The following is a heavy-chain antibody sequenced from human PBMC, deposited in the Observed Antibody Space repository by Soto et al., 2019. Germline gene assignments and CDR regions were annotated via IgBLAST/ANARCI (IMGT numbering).Heavy chain of an antibody. CDR2: ISYDGSNK. CDR3: AKVANGFWSGSPSHRQATED. Sequence: AGGSLRLSCAASGFTFSSYGMHWVRQAPGKGLEWVAVISYDGSNKYYADSVKGRFTISRDNSKNTLYLQMNSLRAEDTAVYYCAKVANGFWSGSPSHRQATEDWGQGTPVTSPQ. J-gene: IGHJ4*02. V-gene: IGHV3-30*18. CDR1: GFTFSSYG. D-gene: IGHD3-3*01.